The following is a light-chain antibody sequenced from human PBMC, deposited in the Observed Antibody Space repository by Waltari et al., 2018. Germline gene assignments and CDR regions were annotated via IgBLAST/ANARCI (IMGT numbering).Light chain of an antibody. V-gene: IGKV3-20*01. CDR2: GAS. J-gene: IGKJ3*01. CDR1: HSFSSSY. Sequence: EIVLTQSPGTLSLSPGDRATLSCRASHSFSSSYLAWYQQQPGQAPRLLIYGASNRATGIPDRFSGSGSVTDFTLIISRLEPEDFAMYYCQQYGSSQFTFGPGTKVDIK. CDR3: QQYGSSQFT.